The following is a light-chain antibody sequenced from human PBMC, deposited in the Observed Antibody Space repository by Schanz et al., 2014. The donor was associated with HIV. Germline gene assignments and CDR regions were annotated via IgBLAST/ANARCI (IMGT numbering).Light chain of an antibody. V-gene: IGLV2-14*02. CDR1: RSDVGSYNL. CDR3: SSYTSSSTLV. Sequence: QSALTQPASVSGSPGQSITISCTGTRSDVGSYNLVSWYQQHPGKAPKLMIYDVSNRPSGVSNRFSGSKSGNTASLTISGLQAEDEADYYCSSYTSSSTLVFGGGTKLTVL. CDR2: DVS. J-gene: IGLJ2*01.